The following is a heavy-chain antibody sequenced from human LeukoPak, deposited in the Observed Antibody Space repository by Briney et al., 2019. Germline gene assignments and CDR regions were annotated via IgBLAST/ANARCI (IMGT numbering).Heavy chain of an antibody. CDR2: YNGNT. CDR3: ARLKRYYYDSNAIRGFDP. D-gene: IGHD3-22*01. V-gene: IGHV1-18*01. Sequence: YNGNTNYAQKLQGRVTMTTDTSTSTAYMELRSLRSDDTAVYYCARLKRYYYDSNAIRGFDPWGQGTLVTVSS. J-gene: IGHJ5*02.